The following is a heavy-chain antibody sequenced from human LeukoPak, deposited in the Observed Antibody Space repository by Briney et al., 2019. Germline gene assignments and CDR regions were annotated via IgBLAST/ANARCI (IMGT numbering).Heavy chain of an antibody. CDR3: ARAQQVLLWFGEYNPSDYYGMDV. D-gene: IGHD3-10*01. CDR1: GGSISSYY. CDR2: IYYSGST. Sequence: SETLSLTCTVSGGSISSYYWSWIRQPPGKGLEWIGYIYYSGSTNYNPSLKSRVIISVDTSKNQFSLKLSSVTAADTAVYYCARAQQVLLWFGEYNPSDYYGMDVWGQGTTVTVSS. V-gene: IGHV4-59*01. J-gene: IGHJ6*02.